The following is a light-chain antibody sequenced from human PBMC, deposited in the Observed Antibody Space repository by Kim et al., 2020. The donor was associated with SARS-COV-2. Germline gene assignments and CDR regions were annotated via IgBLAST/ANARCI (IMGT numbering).Light chain of an antibody. CDR3: SSYAGSNIL. CDR1: SSDVGGYNY. V-gene: IGLV2-8*01. J-gene: IGLJ2*01. CDR2: EVS. Sequence: QSALTQPPSASGSHGQSVTISCTGTSSDVGGYNYVSWYQQHPGKAPKLMIYEVSKRPSGVPDRFSGSKSGNTASLTVSGLQAEDEADYYCSSYAGSNILFGGGTQLTVL.